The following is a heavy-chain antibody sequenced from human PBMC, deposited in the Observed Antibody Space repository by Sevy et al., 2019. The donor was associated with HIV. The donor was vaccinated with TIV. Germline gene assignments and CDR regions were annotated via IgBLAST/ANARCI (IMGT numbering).Heavy chain of an antibody. D-gene: IGHD6-13*01. J-gene: IGHJ4*02. CDR3: ARGDGMAAVDFDY. CDR1: GFTFSSYA. Sequence: GESLKISCAASGFTFSSYAMHWVRQAPGKGLEWVAGISNDGSDKYYVDSVKGRFTISRDNSKNTLYLRMNSLTTEDTAVCYCARGDGMAAVDFDYWGQGTLVTVSS. CDR2: ISNDGSDK. V-gene: IGHV3-30-3*01.